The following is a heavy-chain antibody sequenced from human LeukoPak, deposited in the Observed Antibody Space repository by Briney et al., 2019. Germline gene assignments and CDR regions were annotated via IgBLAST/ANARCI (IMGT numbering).Heavy chain of an antibody. CDR2: IYYSGST. V-gene: IGHV4-59*01. Sequence: SETLSLTCTVSGGSISSYYWSWIRQPPGKGLEWIGYIYYSGSTNYNPSLKSRVTISVDTSKNQFSLKLSSVTAADTAVYYCARDYGSGYDYWGQGTLVTVSS. D-gene: IGHD3-10*01. J-gene: IGHJ4*02. CDR1: GGSISSYY. CDR3: ARDYGSGYDY.